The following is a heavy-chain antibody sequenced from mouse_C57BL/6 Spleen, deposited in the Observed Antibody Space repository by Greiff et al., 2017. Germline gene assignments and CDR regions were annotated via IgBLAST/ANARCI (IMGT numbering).Heavy chain of an antibody. Sequence: VQLQQSGPELVKPGASVKISCKASGYSFTGYYMNWVKQSPEKSLEWIGEINPSTGGTTYNQKFKAKATLTVDKSSSTAYMQLKSLTSEDSAVYYCARSRGYSDGYYVGAGWGQGTTLTVSS. CDR2: INPSTGGT. V-gene: IGHV1-42*01. D-gene: IGHD2-3*01. CDR3: ARSRGYSDGYYVGAG. J-gene: IGHJ2*01. CDR1: GYSFTGYY.